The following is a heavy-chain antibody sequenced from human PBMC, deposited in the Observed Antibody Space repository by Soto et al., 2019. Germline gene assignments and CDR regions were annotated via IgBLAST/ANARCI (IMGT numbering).Heavy chain of an antibody. CDR3: AKGISEMATILPGMDV. V-gene: IGHV3-30*18. CDR2: ISYDGSNK. J-gene: IGHJ6*02. D-gene: IGHD5-12*01. CDR1: GFTFSSYG. Sequence: LRLSCAASGFTFSSYGMHWVRQAPGTGLEWVAVISYDGSNKYYADSVKGRFTISRDNSKNTLYLQMNSLRAEDTAVYYCAKGISEMATILPGMDVWGQGTTVTVSS.